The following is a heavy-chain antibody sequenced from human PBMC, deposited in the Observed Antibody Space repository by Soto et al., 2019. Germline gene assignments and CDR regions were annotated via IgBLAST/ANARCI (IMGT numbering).Heavy chain of an antibody. J-gene: IGHJ4*02. Sequence: GGSLRLSCEASGFVFTNFWMHWVRHVPGKGLVWVARIDTSGHSTNYAESVKGRLTISRDNAKNTVSLQMNSLRVEDTGVYYCAKDSWYFDLWSQGSQVTVSS. CDR3: AKDSWYFDL. CDR1: GFVFTNFW. V-gene: IGHV3-74*01. CDR2: IDTSGHST. D-gene: IGHD6-13*01.